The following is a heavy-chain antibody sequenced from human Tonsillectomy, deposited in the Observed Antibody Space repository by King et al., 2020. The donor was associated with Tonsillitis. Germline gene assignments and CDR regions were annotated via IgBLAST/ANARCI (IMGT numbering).Heavy chain of an antibody. V-gene: IGHV3-9*01. CDR3: AIDSALTIFRYFDY. J-gene: IGHJ4*02. D-gene: IGHD3-3*01. Sequence: VQLVESGGGLVQPGRSLRLSCAASGFTFDDYAMHWVRQAPGKGLEWVSGISWNSVIIGYADSVKGRFTISRDNAKNSLYLQMNSLRAEDTALYYCAIDSALTIFRYFDYWGQGTLVTVSS. CDR2: ISWNSVII. CDR1: GFTFDDYA.